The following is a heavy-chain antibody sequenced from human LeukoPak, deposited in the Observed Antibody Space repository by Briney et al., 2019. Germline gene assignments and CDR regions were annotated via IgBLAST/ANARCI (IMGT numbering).Heavy chain of an antibody. CDR2: ITTSSSDM. CDR3: ARGGVYSTSAVDY. Sequence: GGSLRLSCAASGFTFSVYSMDWVRQAPGKGLEWVSSITTSSSDMYYADSVKGRFTISRDNAKNSLFLQMNSLRAEDTAVYYCARGGVYSTSAVDYWGQGTLVTVSS. CDR1: GFTFSVYS. D-gene: IGHD6-6*01. V-gene: IGHV3-21*01. J-gene: IGHJ4*02.